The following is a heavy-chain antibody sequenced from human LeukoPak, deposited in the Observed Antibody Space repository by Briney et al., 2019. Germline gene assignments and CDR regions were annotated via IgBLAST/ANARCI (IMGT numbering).Heavy chain of an antibody. CDR3: ASSRGWRDGYKFDY. J-gene: IGHJ4*02. D-gene: IGHD5-24*01. CDR2: IIPILGIA. V-gene: IGHV1-69*02. Sequence: GASVKVSCKASGGTFSSYTISWVRQAPGQGLEWIGRIIPILGIANYAQKFQGRVTITADKSTSTAYMELSSLRSEDTAVYYCASSRGWRDGYKFDYWGQGTLVTVSS. CDR1: GGTFSSYT.